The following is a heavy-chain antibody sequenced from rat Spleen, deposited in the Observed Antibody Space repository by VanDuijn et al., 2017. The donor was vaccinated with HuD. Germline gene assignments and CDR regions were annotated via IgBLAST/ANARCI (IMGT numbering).Heavy chain of an antibody. CDR1: GFSLTSFH. J-gene: IGHJ2*01. CDR3: ARFGGEFDY. V-gene: IGHV2-43*01. D-gene: IGHD4-6*01. CDR2: IWSGGNT. Sequence: QVQLKESGPGLVQPSQTLLLTCNVSGFSLTSFHVSWVRQPPGKGLEWMGVIWSGGNTAYNSFIKSRLSISRDTSKSQVFLKMNSLQTEDTATYYCARFGGEFDYWGQGVMVTVSS.